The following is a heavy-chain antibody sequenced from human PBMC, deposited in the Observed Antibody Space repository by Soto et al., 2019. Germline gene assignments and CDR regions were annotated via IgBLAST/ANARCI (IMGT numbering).Heavy chain of an antibody. CDR2: INHGGST. V-gene: IGHV4-34*01. Sequence: SETLSLTCAVYGGSFSGYYWSWIRQPPGKGLEWIGEINHGGSTNYDPSLKSRVTISVDTSKNQFSLKLSSVTAADTAGYYCARGRSAAQWGQGTLVTVSS. CDR3: ARGRSAAQ. CDR1: GGSFSGYY. J-gene: IGHJ4*02.